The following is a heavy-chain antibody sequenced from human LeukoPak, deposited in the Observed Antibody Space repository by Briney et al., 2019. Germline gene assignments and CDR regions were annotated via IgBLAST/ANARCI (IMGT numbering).Heavy chain of an antibody. V-gene: IGHV1-24*01. CDR3: ATVTIAAAGMGGYYLDY. Sequence: GASVKVSCKVSGYTLTELSMHWVRQAPGQGLEWMGGFDPEAGETIYAQKFQGRVTMTEDTSTDTAYMELSSMRSEDTAVYDCATVTIAAAGMGGYYLDYWGQGTLVTVSS. CDR1: GYTLTELS. D-gene: IGHD6-13*01. J-gene: IGHJ4*02. CDR2: FDPEAGET.